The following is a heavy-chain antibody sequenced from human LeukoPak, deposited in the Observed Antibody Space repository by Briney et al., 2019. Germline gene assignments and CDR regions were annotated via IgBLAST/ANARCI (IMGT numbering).Heavy chain of an antibody. V-gene: IGHV1-46*01. D-gene: IGHD3-10*01. J-gene: IGHJ3*01. CDR2: INPSGGST. CDR1: GYTLTSYY. Sequence: GASVNVSCTASGYTLTSYYLHWVRQAPGQGLEWMGIINPSGGSTTYAQKFQGRVTMTRDASTSTVYMELSSLRSDDTAVYYCARRGAQGGFDFWGQGTMVTVPS. CDR3: ARRGAQGGFDF.